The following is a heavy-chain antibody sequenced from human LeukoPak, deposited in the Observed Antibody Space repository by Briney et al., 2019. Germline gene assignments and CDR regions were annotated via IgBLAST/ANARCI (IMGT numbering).Heavy chain of an antibody. Sequence: SVKVSCKASGGTFSSYAISWVRQAPGQGLEWMGGIIPIFGTANYAQKFQGRVTITTDESTSTAYMELSSLRSEDTAVYYCARCGRGRYDYYYSMDVWGKGTTVTVSS. CDR2: IIPIFGTA. CDR3: ARCGRGRYDYYYSMDV. CDR1: GGTFSSYA. V-gene: IGHV1-69*05. J-gene: IGHJ6*03. D-gene: IGHD3-16*01.